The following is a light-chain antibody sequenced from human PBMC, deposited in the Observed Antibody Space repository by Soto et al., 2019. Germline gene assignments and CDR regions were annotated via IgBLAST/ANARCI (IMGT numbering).Light chain of an antibody. CDR1: QSVSST. Sequence: PGERATLSCRASQSVSSTLAWYQQKPGQAPRLLIYEASTRATGLPARFSGSGSGTEFTLTISSLQSEDFAVYYCQQYYDWPITFGQGTRLEI. CDR2: EAS. CDR3: QQYYDWPIT. V-gene: IGKV3-15*01. J-gene: IGKJ5*01.